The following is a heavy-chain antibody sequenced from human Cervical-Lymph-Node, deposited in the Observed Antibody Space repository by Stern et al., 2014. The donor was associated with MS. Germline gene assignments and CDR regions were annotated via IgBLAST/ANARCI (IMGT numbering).Heavy chain of an antibody. CDR1: GYTFTSYG. Sequence: QVQLVESGAEVKKPGASVKVSCKASGYTFTSYGISWVRQAPGQGLEWRGWINAYNGNKKYAQKVQGRDTTTKDTPTSKAYMELRSLRSDDTAVYYCARILGLRRPGVYYYGMDVWGQGTTVTVSS. CDR3: ARILGLRRPGVYYYGMDV. CDR2: INAYNGNK. D-gene: IGHD4-17*01. V-gene: IGHV1-18*01. J-gene: IGHJ6*02.